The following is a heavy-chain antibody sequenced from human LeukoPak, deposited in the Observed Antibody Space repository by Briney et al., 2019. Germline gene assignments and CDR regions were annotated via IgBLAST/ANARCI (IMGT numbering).Heavy chain of an antibody. CDR1: GFTFSNYA. D-gene: IGHD2-2*01. Sequence: HAGGSLRLSCAASGFTFSNYAMSWVRQAPGKGLEWVSAISGSGDGTYYADSVKGRFTISRDNSKNTLYLQMNSLRAEDTAVYYCAKVGRSQLLSVVVLDAFDIWGQGTMVTVSS. V-gene: IGHV3-23*01. J-gene: IGHJ3*02. CDR2: ISGSGDGT. CDR3: AKVGRSQLLSVVVLDAFDI.